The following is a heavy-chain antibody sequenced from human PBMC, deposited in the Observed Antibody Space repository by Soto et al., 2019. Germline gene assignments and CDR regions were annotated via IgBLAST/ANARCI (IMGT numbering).Heavy chain of an antibody. J-gene: IGHJ4*02. CDR3: ATRGDTGDIDY. V-gene: IGHV4-59*01. D-gene: IGHD2-21*01. Sequence: SETLSLTCTVSGGSISSYYWSWIRQPPGKGLEWIGYIYYSGSTNYNPSLKSRVTISVDTSKNQFSLKLSSVTAADTAVYYCATRGDTGDIDYWGQGTLVTVSS. CDR1: GGSISSYY. CDR2: IYYSGST.